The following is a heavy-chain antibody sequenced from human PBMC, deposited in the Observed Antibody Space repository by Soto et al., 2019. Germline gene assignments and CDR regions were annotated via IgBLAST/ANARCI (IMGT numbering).Heavy chain of an antibody. D-gene: IGHD6-19*01. V-gene: IGHV1-69*01. J-gene: IGHJ6*02. Sequence: QVQLVQSGAEVKKPGSSVKVSCKASGGTFSSYAISWVRQAPGQGLEWMGGIIPIFGTANYAQKIQGRVTITADESTSTAYMELSSLRSEDTAVYYCASIPVAGTGWYYGMDVWGQGTTVTVSS. CDR2: IIPIFGTA. CDR1: GGTFSSYA. CDR3: ASIPVAGTGWYYGMDV.